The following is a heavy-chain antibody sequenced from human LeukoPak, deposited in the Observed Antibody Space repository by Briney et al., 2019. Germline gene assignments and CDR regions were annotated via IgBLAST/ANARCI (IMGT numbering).Heavy chain of an antibody. D-gene: IGHD6-19*01. Sequence: GGSLRLSCAASGYTLSHYYMSWIRQAPGKGLEWVSYISSSGSTIYYADSVKGRFTISRDNAKNSLYLQMNSLRAEDTAVYYCARGYSGWYLHDALDIWGQGTTVTVSS. J-gene: IGHJ3*02. V-gene: IGHV3-11*04. CDR3: ARGYSGWYLHDALDI. CDR1: GYTLSHYY. CDR2: ISSSGSTI.